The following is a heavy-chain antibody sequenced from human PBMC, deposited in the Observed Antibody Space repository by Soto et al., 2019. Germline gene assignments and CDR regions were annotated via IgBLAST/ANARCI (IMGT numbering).Heavy chain of an antibody. D-gene: IGHD6-13*01. Sequence: EVQLVESGGGLVQPGRSLRLSCAASGFTFDDYGMHWVRQVPGKGLEWVSGINWNSGSIGYGDSVKGRFAISRDNAKDSLQLQMTSLSAEDTAFYYCVKEESINWYSGDVRHWGQGTLVTVSS. CDR1: GFTFDDYG. CDR3: VKEESINWYSGDVRH. CDR2: INWNSGSI. J-gene: IGHJ1*01. V-gene: IGHV3-9*01.